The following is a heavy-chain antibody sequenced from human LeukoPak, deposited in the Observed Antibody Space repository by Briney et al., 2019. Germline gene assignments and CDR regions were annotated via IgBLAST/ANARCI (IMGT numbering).Heavy chain of an antibody. CDR2: IYHSGST. Sequence: SGTLSLTCGVSGGSISSSYWWSWVRQPPGKGLEWIGEIYHSGSTNYNPSLKSRVTISVDKSKNQFSLKLSSVTAADTAVYYCARDNWNEGNWFDPWGQGTLVTVSS. CDR3: ARDNWNEGNWFDP. V-gene: IGHV4-4*02. J-gene: IGHJ5*02. CDR1: GGSISSSYW. D-gene: IGHD1-1*01.